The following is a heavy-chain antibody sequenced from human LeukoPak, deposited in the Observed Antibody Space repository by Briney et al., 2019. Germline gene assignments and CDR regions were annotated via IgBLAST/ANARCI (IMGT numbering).Heavy chain of an antibody. CDR3: ARDYDFWSGSYYYGMDV. D-gene: IGHD3-3*01. CDR2: IKQDGSEK. J-gene: IGHJ6*02. Sequence: GGSLRLSCAASGFTFSSYWVSWVRQAPGKGLEWVANIKQDGSEKYYVDSVKGRFTISRDNAKNSLYLQMNSLRAEDTAVYYCARDYDFWSGSYYYGMDVWGQGTTVTVSS. CDR1: GFTFSSYW. V-gene: IGHV3-7*01.